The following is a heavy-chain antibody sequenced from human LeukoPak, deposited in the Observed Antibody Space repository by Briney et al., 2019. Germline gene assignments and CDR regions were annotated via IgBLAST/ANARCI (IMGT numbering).Heavy chain of an antibody. Sequence: PGGSLRLSCAASGFTFSTHGMHWVRQAPGKGLEWVAVIWSGGGTKYYADSVKGRFTISRDNSKNTLYLQMNSLRADDTAVYYCARWGDSHGDYWGQGTLVTVSS. CDR1: GFTFSTHG. CDR2: IWSGGGTK. J-gene: IGHJ4*02. V-gene: IGHV3-33*01. CDR3: ARWGDSHGDY. D-gene: IGHD6-13*01.